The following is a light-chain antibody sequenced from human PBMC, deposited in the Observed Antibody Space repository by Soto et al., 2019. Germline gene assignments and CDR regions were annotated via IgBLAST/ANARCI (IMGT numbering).Light chain of an antibody. CDR1: QGIRNF. Sequence: DIQMTQSPTSLSASVGDRVTITCRASQGIRNFVAWYQQKPGKAPKLLIYAASTLQSGVPSGFSGSGSGTTFTLTITRLQPEDVATYCCQKYISVPVFGGGTKVDIK. V-gene: IGKV1-27*01. CDR2: AAS. CDR3: QKYISVPV. J-gene: IGKJ3*01.